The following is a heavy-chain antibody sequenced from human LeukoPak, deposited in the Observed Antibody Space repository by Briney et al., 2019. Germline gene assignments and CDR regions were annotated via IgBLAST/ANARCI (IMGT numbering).Heavy chain of an antibody. J-gene: IGHJ4*02. CDR3: ARDLITIFGVAFDY. V-gene: IGHV1-69*04. CDR1: GGTFSSYA. D-gene: IGHD3-3*01. Sequence: ASVKVSCKASGGTFSSYAISWVRQVPGQGLEWMGRIIPILGIANYAQKFQGRVTITADKSTSTAYMELSSLRSEDTAVYYCARDLITIFGVAFDYWGQGTLVTVSS. CDR2: IIPILGIA.